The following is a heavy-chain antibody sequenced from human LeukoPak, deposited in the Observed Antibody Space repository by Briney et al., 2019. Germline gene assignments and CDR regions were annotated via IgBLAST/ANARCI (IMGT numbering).Heavy chain of an antibody. J-gene: IGHJ4*02. CDR1: GFTFSTFA. D-gene: IGHD5-24*01. Sequence: PGGSLRLSCAASGFTFSTFAMIWVRQPPGKGLEWASSIFPSGGEIHYADSVRGRFTISRDNSRNTLYLQMNSLRAEDTAVYYCAKDDRWLQFCCWGQGTLVTVSS. V-gene: IGHV3-23*01. CDR2: IFPSGGEI. CDR3: AKDDRWLQFCC.